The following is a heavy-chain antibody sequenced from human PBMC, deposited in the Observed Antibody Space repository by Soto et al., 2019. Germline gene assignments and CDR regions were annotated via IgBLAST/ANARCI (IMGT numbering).Heavy chain of an antibody. CDR2: IYYSGST. CDR3: ARRRRTVTTAGGYFDY. Sequence: PSETLSLTCTVSGGSISSYYWSWIRQPPGKGLEWIGYIYYSGSTNYNPSLKSRVTISVDTSKNQFSLKLSSVTAADTAVYYCARRRRTVTTAGGYFDYWGQGTQVT. CDR1: GGSISSYY. V-gene: IGHV4-59*08. D-gene: IGHD4-17*01. J-gene: IGHJ4*02.